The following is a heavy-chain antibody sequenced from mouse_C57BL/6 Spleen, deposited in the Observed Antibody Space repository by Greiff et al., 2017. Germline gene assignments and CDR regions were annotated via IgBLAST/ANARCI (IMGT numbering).Heavy chain of an antibody. J-gene: IGHJ3*01. CDR3: TRGHYDYDVGCAY. V-gene: IGHV1-5*01. D-gene: IGHD2-4*01. CDR2: IYTGNSDP. Sequence: EVQLQQSGTVLARPGASVKMSCKTSGYTFTSYWMHWVKQRPGQGLEWIGAIYTGNSDPSYNQKFKGKAKLTAVTSASTAYLELSSLTNEDSAVYYCTRGHYDYDVGCAYWGQGTLVTVSA. CDR1: GYTFTSYW.